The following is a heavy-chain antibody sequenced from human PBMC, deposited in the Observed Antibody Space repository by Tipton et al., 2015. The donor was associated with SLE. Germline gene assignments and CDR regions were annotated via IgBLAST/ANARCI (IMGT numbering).Heavy chain of an antibody. CDR1: GVSITNSY. D-gene: IGHD6-13*01. V-gene: IGHV4-59*12. CDR3: VRASAWYQDYYYYYHMDV. J-gene: IGHJ6*03. Sequence: TLSLTCSVSGVSITNSYWSWIRQPPGKGLEWIGYIYYSSYTNYNPSLKSRVTTSFDRSKNQFSLKLSSVTAADTAMYYCVRASAWYQDYYYYYHMDVWGKGTTVTVSS. CDR2: IYYSSYT.